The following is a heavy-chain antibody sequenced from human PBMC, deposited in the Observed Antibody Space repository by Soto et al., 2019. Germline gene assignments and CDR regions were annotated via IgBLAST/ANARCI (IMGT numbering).Heavy chain of an antibody. CDR1: GFTFRAYA. Sequence: GGSLRLSCAASGFTFRAYAMNWVRLSPGKGLEWVSDISGNGNSARYADSVKGRFTISRDNSKDTLYLQMNSLRVDDTAVYYCGKERRGSGWSVCNFWGQGSLVTGSS. CDR2: ISGNGNSA. CDR3: GKERRGSGWSVCNF. D-gene: IGHD6-19*01. V-gene: IGHV3-23*01. J-gene: IGHJ4*02.